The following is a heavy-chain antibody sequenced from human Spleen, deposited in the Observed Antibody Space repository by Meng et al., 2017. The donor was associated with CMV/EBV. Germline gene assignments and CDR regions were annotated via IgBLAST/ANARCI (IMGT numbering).Heavy chain of an antibody. CDR2: IDHSRST. D-gene: IGHD3-10*01. CDR3: ARLRGVSNYVGSGSFDF. Sequence: GASFSGYYWSWIRQSPGKGLEWIGEIDHSRSTNFKASLKSRIVMLVDRSKDQFSLKLFSVTAADTGVYYCARLRGVSNYVGSGSFDFWSQGILVTVSS. V-gene: IGHV4-34*01. CDR1: GASFSGYY. J-gene: IGHJ4*02.